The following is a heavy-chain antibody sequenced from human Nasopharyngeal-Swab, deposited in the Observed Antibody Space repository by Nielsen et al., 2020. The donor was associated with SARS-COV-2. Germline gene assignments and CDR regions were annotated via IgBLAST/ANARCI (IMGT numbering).Heavy chain of an antibody. D-gene: IGHD6-19*01. V-gene: IGHV4-59*08. J-gene: IGHJ4*02. CDR1: GGSISSYS. Sequence: SETLSLTCTVSGGSISSYSWNWIRQPPGKGLEWIGYIYYSGSTNYNPSLKSRVTISVDTSKNKFSLKLSSVTAADTAVYYCATSYGSGWRPFDYWGQGTLVTVSS. CDR3: ATSYGSGWRPFDY. CDR2: IYYSGST.